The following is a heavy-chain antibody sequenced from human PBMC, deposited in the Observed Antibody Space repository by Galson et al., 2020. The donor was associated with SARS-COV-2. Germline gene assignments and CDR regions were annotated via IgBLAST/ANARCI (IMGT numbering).Heavy chain of an antibody. CDR3: ERGARDIKMIVVGITAESCSCDF. CDR1: GGSFSGYY. CDR2: INHSGTT. D-gene: IGHD3-22*01. Sequence: SQASETLSLTCAVYGGSFSGYYWTWVRQTPGKGLEWIGEINHSGTTSYNPSLKGRVSISVETSKNQFSLKVSSATAADRGVYYCERGARDIKMIVVGITAESCSCDFWGHGTLVTVSS. V-gene: IGHV4-34*01. J-gene: IGHJ4*01.